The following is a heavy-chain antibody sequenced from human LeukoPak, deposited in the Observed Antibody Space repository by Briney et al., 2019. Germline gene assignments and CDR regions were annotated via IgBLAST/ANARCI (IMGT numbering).Heavy chain of an antibody. Sequence: ASVKVSCKASGYTFTSYYMHWVRQAPGQGLKCIGIINPSGGGTNYARNFQGRVTMTRDTSTSTVYMELSSMRSEDTAMYYCARDNSRNSNDYWGHVTLVTVSS. CDR2: INPSGGGT. D-gene: IGHD1-20*01. V-gene: IGHV1-46*01. CDR1: GYTFTSYY. J-gene: IGHJ4*01. CDR3: ARDNSRNSNDY.